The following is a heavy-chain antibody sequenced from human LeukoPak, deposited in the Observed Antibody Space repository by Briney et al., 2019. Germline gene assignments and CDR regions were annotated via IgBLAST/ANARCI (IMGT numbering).Heavy chain of an antibody. V-gene: IGHV3-21*04. Sequence: GGSLRLSCAASGFTFSSYSMNWVRQAPGKGLEWVSSISSSTYIYYADSVKGRFTISRDNAKNTLFVQMNSLSSDDTAVYYCANQPERYCSGGSCLPSTGWGQGTLVTVSS. J-gene: IGHJ4*02. D-gene: IGHD2-15*01. CDR2: ISSSTYI. CDR1: GFTFSSYS. CDR3: ANQPERYCSGGSCLPSTG.